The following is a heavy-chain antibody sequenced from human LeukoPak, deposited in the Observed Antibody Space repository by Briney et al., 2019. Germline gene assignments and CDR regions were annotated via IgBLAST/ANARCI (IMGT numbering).Heavy chain of an antibody. CDR2: IYYSGST. V-gene: IGHV4-39*01. J-gene: IGHJ4*02. Sequence: SETLSLTCTVSGGSISSSSYYWGWIRQPPGKGLEWIGGIYYSGSTYYNPSLKSRVTISVDTSKNQFSLKLSSVTAADTAVYYCARHPGLDYWGQGTLVTVSS. CDR1: GGSISSSSYY. CDR3: ARHPGLDY.